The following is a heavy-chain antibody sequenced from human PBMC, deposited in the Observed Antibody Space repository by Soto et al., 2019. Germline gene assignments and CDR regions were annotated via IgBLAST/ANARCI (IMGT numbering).Heavy chain of an antibody. J-gene: IGHJ4*02. Sequence: QVHLVESGGGVVQPGRSLRLSCAASGFTFSKYGMHWVRQAPGKGLEWVASIWSDGSNKDYADSVKGRFSIPRDNSKNTLYLQMNSLRAEDTAVYYFTIWDCSRPDGDYWFQGPLVTVSS. D-gene: IGHD2-21*01. CDR2: IWSDGSNK. CDR1: GFTFSKYG. CDR3: TIWDCSRPDGDY. V-gene: IGHV3-33*01.